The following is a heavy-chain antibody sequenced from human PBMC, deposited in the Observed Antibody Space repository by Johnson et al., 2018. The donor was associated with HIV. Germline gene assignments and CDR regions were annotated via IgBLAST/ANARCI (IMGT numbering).Heavy chain of an antibody. CDR3: ARMYSSGWYDLRVVYAFDI. J-gene: IGHJ3*02. D-gene: IGHD6-19*01. Sequence: VQLVESGGGVVQPGRSLRLSCAASDFTFSNNAIHWVRQAPGKGLEWVAVMWYDGSNKYYADSVKGRFTISRDNAKNSLYLQMNSLRAEDTAVYYCARMYSSGWYDLRVVYAFDIWGQGTMVTVSS. CDR2: MWYDGSNK. CDR1: DFTFSNNA. V-gene: IGHV3-33*08.